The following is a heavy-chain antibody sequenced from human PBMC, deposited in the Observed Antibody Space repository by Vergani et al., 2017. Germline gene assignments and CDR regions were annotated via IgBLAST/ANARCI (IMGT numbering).Heavy chain of an antibody. V-gene: IGHV3-73*01. CDR3: TRHNMTTDY. J-gene: IGHJ4*02. Sequence: EVQLVESGGGLVQPGGSLKLSCAASGFTFSGSAMHWVRQASGKGLEWVGRIRSKANSYATAYAASVKGRFTISRDDSKNTAYLQMTSLKTEDTAVYYCTRHNMTTDYWGQGTLVTVSS. CDR2: IRSKANSYAT. D-gene: IGHD4-11*01. CDR1: GFTFSGSA.